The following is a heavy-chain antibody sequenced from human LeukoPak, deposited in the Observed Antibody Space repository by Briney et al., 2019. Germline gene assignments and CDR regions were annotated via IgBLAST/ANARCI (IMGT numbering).Heavy chain of an antibody. CDR2: ISGSGGST. D-gene: IGHD3-10*02. J-gene: IGHJ6*04. V-gene: IGHV3-23*01. CDR1: GFIFSNYA. Sequence: GGSLRLSCAASGFIFSNYAMSWVRQAPGKGLEWVSGISGSGGSTVYVDSVKGRFTISRDNAKNSLYLQMNSLRAEDTAVYYCAELGITMIGGVWGKGTTVTISS. CDR3: AELGITMIGGV.